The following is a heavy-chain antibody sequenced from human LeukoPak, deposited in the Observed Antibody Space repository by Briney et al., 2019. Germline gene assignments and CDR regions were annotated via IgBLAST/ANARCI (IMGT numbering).Heavy chain of an antibody. CDR2: IIPIFGTA. Sequence: EASVNVSCKASGGTFSSYAISWVRQAPGQGLEWMGGIIPIFGTANYAQKFQGRVTITADESTSTAYMELSSLRSEDTAVYYCARADAFGITGTTSYYYYGMDVWGQGTTVTVSS. CDR3: ARADAFGITGTTSYYYYGMDV. CDR1: GGTFSSYA. D-gene: IGHD1-7*01. J-gene: IGHJ6*02. V-gene: IGHV1-69*13.